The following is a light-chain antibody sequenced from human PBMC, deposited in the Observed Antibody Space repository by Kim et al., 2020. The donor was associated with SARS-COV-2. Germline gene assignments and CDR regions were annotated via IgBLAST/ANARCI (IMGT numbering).Light chain of an antibody. CDR2: AAS. Sequence: SVGDRGTITCRASQSIGVYLNWYQQKPGKAPNLLISAASSFRSGVPSRFSGSGSGTDFTLTISSLQPEDFATYFCQQSYTTPPLTFGEGTKVDIK. J-gene: IGKJ4*01. V-gene: IGKV1-39*01. CDR3: QQSYTTPPLT. CDR1: QSIGVY.